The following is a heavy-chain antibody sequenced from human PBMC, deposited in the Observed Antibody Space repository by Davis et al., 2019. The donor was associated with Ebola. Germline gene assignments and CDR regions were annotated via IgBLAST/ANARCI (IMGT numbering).Heavy chain of an antibody. D-gene: IGHD4-17*01. V-gene: IGHV4-34*01. Sequence: SETLSLTCAVYGGSLSNYYWSWIRQPPGKGLEWIGEVSHTGSTTYNPSLKSRVTISVDPSKNQFSLKLSSVTAADTAVYYCARGNYGDYIVLYYYNMDVWGQGTTVTVSS. J-gene: IGHJ6*02. CDR1: GGSLSNYY. CDR2: VSHTGST. CDR3: ARGNYGDYIVLYYYNMDV.